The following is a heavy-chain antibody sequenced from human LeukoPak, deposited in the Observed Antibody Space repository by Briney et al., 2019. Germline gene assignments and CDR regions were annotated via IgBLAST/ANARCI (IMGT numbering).Heavy chain of an antibody. CDR2: IYYSGST. D-gene: IGHD3-10*01. J-gene: IGHJ3*02. V-gene: IGHV4-39*07. Sequence: PSETLSLTCTVSGGSISSSSYYWGWIRQPPGKGLEWIGSIYYSGSTYYNPSLKSRVTISVDTSKNQFSLKLSSVTAADTAVYYCARFTFGEIDAFDIWGQGTMVTVSS. CDR1: GGSISSSSYY. CDR3: ARFTFGEIDAFDI.